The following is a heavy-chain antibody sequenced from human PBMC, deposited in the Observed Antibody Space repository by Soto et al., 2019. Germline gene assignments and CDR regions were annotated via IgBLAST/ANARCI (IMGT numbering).Heavy chain of an antibody. V-gene: IGHV3-30-3*01. D-gene: IGHD6-13*01. Sequence: QVQLVESGGGVVQPVRSLRLSCAASGFTFSSYAMHWVRQAPGKGLELVAVISYDGSNKYYADSVKGRFTISRDNSKNGLYLQMISLRAEDTSVYYFARSGSSSWMHLEYYYYYCMDVWGQWTTVTVSS. J-gene: IGHJ6*02. CDR2: ISYDGSNK. CDR1: GFTFSSYA. CDR3: ARSGSSSWMHLEYYYYYCMDV.